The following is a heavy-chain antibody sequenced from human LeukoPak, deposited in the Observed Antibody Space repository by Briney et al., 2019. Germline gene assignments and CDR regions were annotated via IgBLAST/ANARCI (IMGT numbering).Heavy chain of an antibody. D-gene: IGHD3-16*01. CDR2: IIPIFDTP. Sequence: SVKVSCKASGGTFSSYAISWVRQAPGQGLEWMGGIIPIFDTPNYAQKFQGRVTITADKSTSTAYMELTSLRSDDSAMYYCATDSKGGFGGPDYWGQGTLVTVSS. J-gene: IGHJ4*02. V-gene: IGHV1-69*06. CDR1: GGTFSSYA. CDR3: ATDSKGGFGGPDY.